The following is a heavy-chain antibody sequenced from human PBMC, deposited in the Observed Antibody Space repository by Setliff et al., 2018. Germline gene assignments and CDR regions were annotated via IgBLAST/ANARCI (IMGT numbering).Heavy chain of an antibody. D-gene: IGHD3-16*02. CDR1: GESFSNNY. Sequence: SETLSLTCCVYGESFSNNYWSWIRQSPGKGLEWIGESDHGGNTTIHPSLKSRLTMSVDTSKNQFSLKLTSVTAADTAVYHRRLWSHSYHNDYWGQGTLVTVSS. J-gene: IGHJ4*02. CDR2: SDHGGNT. CDR3: RLWSHSYHNDY. V-gene: IGHV4-34*01.